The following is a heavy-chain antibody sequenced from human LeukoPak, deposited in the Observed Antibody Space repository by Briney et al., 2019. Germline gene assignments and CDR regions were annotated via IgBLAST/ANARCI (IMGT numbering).Heavy chain of an antibody. D-gene: IGHD4-17*01. CDR3: VRGPTVTFNYHYGMDV. V-gene: IGHV3-72*01. CDR1: GFTFSDHY. Sequence: GGSLRLSCATSGFTFSDHYMDWVRQAPGKGLEWVARTRTKAKDYTTEYAASVKGRFTVSRDESMHSLYLQMNSLKTEDTAVYYCVRGPTVTFNYHYGMDVWGQGTTVTVSS. CDR2: TRTKAKDYTT. J-gene: IGHJ6*02.